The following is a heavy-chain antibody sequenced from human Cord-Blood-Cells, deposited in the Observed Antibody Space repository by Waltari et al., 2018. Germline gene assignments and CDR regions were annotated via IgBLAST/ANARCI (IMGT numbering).Heavy chain of an antibody. CDR2: IYYSGST. CDR1: GGSISSYY. J-gene: IGHJ6*03. CDR3: ARVAAGRPGYYYMDV. D-gene: IGHD6-19*01. Sequence: QVQLQESGPGLVKPSETLSLTCTVSGGSISSYYWSWIRQPPGKGLEWIGYIYYSGSTNCTPARKRRVTISVDTSKNQFSLKLSSVTAAGTAGYYCARVAAGRPGYYYMDVWGKGTTVTVSS. V-gene: IGHV4-59*01.